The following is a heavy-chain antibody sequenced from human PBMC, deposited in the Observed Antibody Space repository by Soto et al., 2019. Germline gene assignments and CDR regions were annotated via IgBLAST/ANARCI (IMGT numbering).Heavy chain of an antibody. CDR1: GFTFSCYW. D-gene: IGHD3-9*01. Sequence: PGGSLRLSCAASGFTFSCYWMHCVRQAPGKGLVWVSRINSDGDSTSYAGSVDGRFTIARDNAKDTLYLQMNSLRAEDTAVYYCARDLNYDMLTGYYPDYYYGMDVWGQGTTVTVSS. CDR3: ARDLNYDMLTGYYPDYYYGMDV. J-gene: IGHJ6*02. CDR2: INSDGDST. V-gene: IGHV3-74*01.